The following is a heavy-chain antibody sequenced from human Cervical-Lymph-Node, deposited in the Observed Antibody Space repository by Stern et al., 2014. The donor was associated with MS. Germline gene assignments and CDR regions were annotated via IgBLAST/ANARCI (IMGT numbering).Heavy chain of an antibody. CDR2: IIPRIGIG. CDR3: AKHDSSGTYYYYYGIDV. CDR1: GGTCSDCA. V-gene: IGHV1-69*17. D-gene: IGHD3-22*01. Sequence: QVQLGQSGAEVKKPGSSVKVSCKASGGTCSDCAVSWVRQAPGQGLEWMGGIIPRIGIGKYAQRFQGRLTITADRSTRTAYMELSSLTSEDTAVYYCAKHDSSGTYYYYYGIDVWGQGTTISVSS. J-gene: IGHJ6*02.